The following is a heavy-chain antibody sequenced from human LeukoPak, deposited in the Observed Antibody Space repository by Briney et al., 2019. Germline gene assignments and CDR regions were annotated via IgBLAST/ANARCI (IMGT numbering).Heavy chain of an antibody. V-gene: IGHV4-31*03. CDR1: GGSISSGGYY. CDR2: IYYSGST. D-gene: IGHD4-17*01. J-gene: IGHJ4*02. CDR3: ARGSINGDFFFDY. Sequence: KASETLSLTCTVSGGSISSGGYYWSWIRQHPGKGLEWIGYIYYSGSTYYNPSLKSRVTISVDTSKNQFSLKLSSVTAADTAVYYCARGSINGDFFFDYWGQGTLVTISS.